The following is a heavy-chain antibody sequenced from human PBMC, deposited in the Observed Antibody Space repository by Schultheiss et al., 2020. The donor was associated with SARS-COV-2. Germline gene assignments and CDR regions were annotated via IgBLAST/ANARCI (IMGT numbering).Heavy chain of an antibody. CDR3: ARASPPDYYDSSGYAFDI. CDR2: IYSGGST. CDR1: GFTVSSNY. J-gene: IGHJ3*02. Sequence: GGSLRLSCAASGFTVSSNYMSWVRQAPGKGLEWVSVIYSGGSTYYADSVKGRFTISRDNSKNTLYLQMNSLRAEDTAVYYCARASPPDYYDSSGYAFDIWGQGTMVTVSS. V-gene: IGHV3-53*01. D-gene: IGHD3-22*01.